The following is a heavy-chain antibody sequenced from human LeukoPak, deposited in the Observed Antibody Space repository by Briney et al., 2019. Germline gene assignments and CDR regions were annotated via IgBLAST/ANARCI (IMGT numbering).Heavy chain of an antibody. CDR3: ARVSVTTVDY. CDR2: IYTSGST. CDR1: GGSISSGSYY. D-gene: IGHD4-17*01. V-gene: IGHV4-61*02. J-gene: IGHJ4*02. Sequence: SQTLSLTCTVSGGSISSGSYYWSWIRQPAGKGLEWIGRIYTSGSTNYNPSLKSRVTISVDTSKNQFSLKLSSVTAADTAVYYCARVSVTTVDYWGQGTLVTVSS.